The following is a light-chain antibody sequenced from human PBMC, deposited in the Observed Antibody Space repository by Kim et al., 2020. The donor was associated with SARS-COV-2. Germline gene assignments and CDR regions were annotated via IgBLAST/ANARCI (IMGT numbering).Light chain of an antibody. CDR1: SGSIASNY. Sequence: LTQPHSVSESPGKTVTISCTGSSGSIASNYVQWYQQRPGSAPTTLIYEDKQRPSGVPDRFSGSIDSSSNSASLTISGLKTEDEADYYCQSYDSSNLWVFGGGTQLTVL. J-gene: IGLJ3*02. V-gene: IGLV6-57*02. CDR2: EDK. CDR3: QSYDSSNLWV.